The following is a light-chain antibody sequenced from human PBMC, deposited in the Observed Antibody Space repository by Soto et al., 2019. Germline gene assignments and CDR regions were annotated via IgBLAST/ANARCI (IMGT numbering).Light chain of an antibody. CDR1: QSISRY. Sequence: IHMTQPPASLSASVGDRVTITCRASQSISRYLNWYQQKPGKAPKPMIYDASSLESGVPSRFSGSGSGTEFTLTISSLQPDDFATYYCQQYNSYSGTFGQGTKVDI. CDR2: DAS. V-gene: IGKV1-5*01. CDR3: QQYNSYSGT. J-gene: IGKJ1*01.